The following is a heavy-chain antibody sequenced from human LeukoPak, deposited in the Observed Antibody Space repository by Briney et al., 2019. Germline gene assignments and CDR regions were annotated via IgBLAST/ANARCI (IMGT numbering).Heavy chain of an antibody. CDR3: ARAVAGFDY. J-gene: IGHJ4*02. D-gene: IGHD6-19*01. Sequence: GGSLRLSCAASGFTFSTYSMNWVRQAPGKGLEWVSYISSSRSSIYYADSVKGRFTISRDNAKNSLHLQMNSLRDEDTAVYYCARAVAGFDYWGQGTLVTVSS. V-gene: IGHV3-48*02. CDR1: GFTFSTYS. CDR2: ISSSRSSI.